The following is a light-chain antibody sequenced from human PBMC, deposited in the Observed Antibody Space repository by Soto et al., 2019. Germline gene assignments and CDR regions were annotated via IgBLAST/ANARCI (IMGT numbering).Light chain of an antibody. Sequence: QSVLTQPPSVSGAPGQRVTISCTGSSSNIGAGYHVHWYQQLPGTAPKLLIYANNNRPSGVPGRFSGSKSGTSASLAITGLQAEDEADYYCQSFDRSLSVVFGGGTKLTV. CDR2: ANN. CDR3: QSFDRSLSVV. J-gene: IGLJ3*02. V-gene: IGLV1-40*01. CDR1: SSNIGAGYH.